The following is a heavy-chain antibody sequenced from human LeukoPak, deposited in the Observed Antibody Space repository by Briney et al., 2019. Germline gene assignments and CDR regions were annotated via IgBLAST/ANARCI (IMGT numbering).Heavy chain of an antibody. D-gene: IGHD3-22*01. V-gene: IGHV4-59*01. Sequence: PSETLSLTCTVSGGSISSYYWSWIQQPPGKGLEWIGYIYYSGSTNYNPSLKSRVTISVDTSKNQFSLKLSSVTAADTAVYYCARVIPYDSSGYYFDYWGQGTLVTVSS. CDR3: ARVIPYDSSGYYFDY. CDR2: IYYSGST. CDR1: GGSISSYY. J-gene: IGHJ4*02.